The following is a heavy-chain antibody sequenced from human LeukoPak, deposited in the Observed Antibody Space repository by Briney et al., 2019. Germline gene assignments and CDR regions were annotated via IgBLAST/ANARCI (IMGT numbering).Heavy chain of an antibody. CDR3: ARGNMIRFGGVS. J-gene: IGHJ5*02. V-gene: IGHV1-8*01. CDR1: GYTFINYD. CDR2: LNPNSGNR. D-gene: IGHD3-16*01. Sequence: GASAKVSCKASGYTFINYDINWVRQAPGQGLEWIGWLNPNSGNRGFARKFQDRVTLTRDTSISTAYMDLYSLTSEDTAVYYCARGNMIRFGGVSWGQGSLVTVSS.